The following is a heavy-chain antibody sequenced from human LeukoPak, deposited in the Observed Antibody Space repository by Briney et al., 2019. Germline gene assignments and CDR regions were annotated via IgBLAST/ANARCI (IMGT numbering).Heavy chain of an antibody. J-gene: IGHJ2*01. D-gene: IGHD4-17*01. Sequence: ASVKVSCKASGYTFTSYGISWVRQAPGQGLEWMGWISVYNGNTNYAQKLQGRVTMTTDTSTSTAYMELRSLRSDDTAVYYCARVYSRDDYGDYEWFLRWYFDLWGRGTLVTVSS. CDR1: GYTFTSYG. CDR2: ISVYNGNT. CDR3: ARVYSRDDYGDYEWFLRWYFDL. V-gene: IGHV1-18*01.